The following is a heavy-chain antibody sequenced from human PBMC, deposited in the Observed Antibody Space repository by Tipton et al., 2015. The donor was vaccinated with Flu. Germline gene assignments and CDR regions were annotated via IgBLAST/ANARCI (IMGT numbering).Heavy chain of an antibody. J-gene: IGHJ4*02. D-gene: IGHD6-13*01. Sequence: QLVQSGGGLIQSGGSLRLSCVASGFSVSTNYMTWVRQAPGKGLEWVSIIYSGVNTYYADSVEGRFTISRDNSQNIVYLQMNSLRADDTAVYYCARVVRPRNYFDSWGQGTLVTVSS. CDR2: IYSGVNT. CDR3: ARVVRPRNYFDS. CDR1: GFSVSTNY. V-gene: IGHV3-53*01.